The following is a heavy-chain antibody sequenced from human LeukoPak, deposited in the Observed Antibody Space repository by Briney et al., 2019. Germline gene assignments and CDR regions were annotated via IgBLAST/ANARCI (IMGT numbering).Heavy chain of an antibody. CDR3: ARQGSYCSGGSCYNWFDP. CDR2: IYYSGST. CDR1: GGSISSSSYY. J-gene: IGHJ5*02. V-gene: IGHV4-39*01. D-gene: IGHD2-15*01. Sequence: PSETLSLTCTVSGGSISSSSYYWGWIRQPPGKGLEWIGSIYYSGSTYYNPSLKSRVTISVDTSKNQFSLKLSSVTAADTAVYYCARQGSYCSGGSCYNWFDPWGQGTLVTVSS.